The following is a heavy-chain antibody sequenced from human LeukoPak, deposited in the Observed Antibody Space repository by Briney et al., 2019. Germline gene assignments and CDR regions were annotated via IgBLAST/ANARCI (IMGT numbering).Heavy chain of an antibody. Sequence: PSETLSLTCTVSGGSISSYYWSWIRQPAGKGLEWIGRIYTSGSTNYNPSLKSRVTMSVDTSKNQFSLKLSSVTAADTAVYYCARDSVAQQWLVGQYYFDYWGQGTVVTVSS. CDR2: IYTSGST. V-gene: IGHV4-4*07. J-gene: IGHJ4*02. CDR3: ARDSVAQQWLVGQYYFDY. CDR1: GGSISSYY. D-gene: IGHD6-19*01.